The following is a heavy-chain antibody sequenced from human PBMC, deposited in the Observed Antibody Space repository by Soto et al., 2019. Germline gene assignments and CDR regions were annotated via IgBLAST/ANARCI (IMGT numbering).Heavy chain of an antibody. D-gene: IGHD6-6*01. CDR2: ISGYNGNT. Sequence: ASVKVSCKASGYTFTSYGINWVRQAPGQGLEWMGWISGYNGNTKYAQKFQGRVTMTTDTSTSTAYMELRSLRSGDTALYYCARDGIAARPTPDYWGQGTLVTVSS. J-gene: IGHJ4*02. CDR1: GYTFTSYG. CDR3: ARDGIAARPTPDY. V-gene: IGHV1-18*01.